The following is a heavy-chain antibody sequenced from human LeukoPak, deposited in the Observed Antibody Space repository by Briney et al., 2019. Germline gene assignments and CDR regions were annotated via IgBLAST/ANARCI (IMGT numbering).Heavy chain of an antibody. J-gene: IGHJ5*02. CDR1: GGSFSGYY. Sequence: PSETLSLTCAVYGGSFSGYYWSWIRQPPGKGLEWIGEINHSGSTNYNPSLKSRVTISVDTSKNQFSLKLSSVTAADTAVYYCARVGPFRFAPWGQGTLVTVSS. V-gene: IGHV4-34*01. D-gene: IGHD2/OR15-2a*01. CDR3: ARVGPFRFAP. CDR2: INHSGST.